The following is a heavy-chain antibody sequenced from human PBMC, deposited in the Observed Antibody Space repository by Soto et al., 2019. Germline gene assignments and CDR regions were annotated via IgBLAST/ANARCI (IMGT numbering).Heavy chain of an antibody. D-gene: IGHD6-13*01. J-gene: IGHJ4*02. CDR3: ARIAAAGTY. V-gene: IGHV4-34*01. CDR2: INYSGST. Sequence: SETLSLTCAVYGESFSSYYWSWNRQPPGKGLEWIGDINYSGSTNYNPSLKSRVTISVDTSKNQFSLKLRSVTAADTAVYYCARIAAAGTYWGQGALVTVSS. CDR1: GESFSSYY.